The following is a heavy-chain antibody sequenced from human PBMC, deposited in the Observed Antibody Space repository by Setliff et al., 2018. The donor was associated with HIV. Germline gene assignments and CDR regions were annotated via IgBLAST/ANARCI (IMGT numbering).Heavy chain of an antibody. CDR3: AKGASFSGSYFDY. CDR1: GYTFNDYG. J-gene: IGHJ4*02. CDR2: IYYGGST. D-gene: IGHD5-12*01. Sequence: GGSLRLSCAASGYTFNDYGMHWVRQAPGKGLEWVSLIYYGGSTYYADSVKGRFTISRDNSKNTLSLQMNSLRVEDTAVYYCAKGASFSGSYFDYWGQGTLVTVSS. V-gene: IGHV3-NL1*01.